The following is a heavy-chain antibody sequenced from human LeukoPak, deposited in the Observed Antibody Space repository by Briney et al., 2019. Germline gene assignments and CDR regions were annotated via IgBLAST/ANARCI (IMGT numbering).Heavy chain of an antibody. V-gene: IGHV4-30-2*01. J-gene: IGHJ5*02. D-gene: IGHD1-7*01. Sequence: SETLSLTCTVSGGSISSGGYYWSWIRQPPGKGLEWIGYIYHSGSTYYNPSLKSRVTISVDRSKNQFSLKLSSVTAADTAVYYCARGGLELRMNWFDPWGQGTLVTVSS. CDR2: IYHSGST. CDR1: GGSISSGGYY. CDR3: ARGGLELRMNWFDP.